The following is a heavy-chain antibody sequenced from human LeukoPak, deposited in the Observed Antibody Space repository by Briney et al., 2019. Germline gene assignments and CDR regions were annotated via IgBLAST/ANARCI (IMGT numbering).Heavy chain of an antibody. D-gene: IGHD6-19*01. CDR1: GDSISSYY. CDR2: IYYNGGT. CDR3: ARHGTPGYSTGWYDY. Sequence: PSETLSLTCTVSGDSISSYYWSWIRQPPGKGLEWIGYIYYNGGTDYNPSLKSRVTISVDTSKNQFSLKLRSVTAADTAVYYCARHGTPGYSTGWYDYWGQGTLVTDSS. V-gene: IGHV4-59*08. J-gene: IGHJ4*02.